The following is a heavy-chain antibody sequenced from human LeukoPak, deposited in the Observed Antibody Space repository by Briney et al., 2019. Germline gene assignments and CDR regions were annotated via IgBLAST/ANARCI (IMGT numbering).Heavy chain of an antibody. CDR2: MNPNSGNT. Sequence: ASVKVSCKASGYTFTSYDINWVRQATGQGLEWMGWMNPNSGNTGYAQKFQGRVTMTRNTSISTAYMELSSLRSEDTAVYYCARGRVNCSGGSCYSSWFDPWGQGTLVTVSS. D-gene: IGHD2-15*01. J-gene: IGHJ5*02. CDR3: ARGRVNCSGGSCYSSWFDP. V-gene: IGHV1-8*01. CDR1: GYTFTSYD.